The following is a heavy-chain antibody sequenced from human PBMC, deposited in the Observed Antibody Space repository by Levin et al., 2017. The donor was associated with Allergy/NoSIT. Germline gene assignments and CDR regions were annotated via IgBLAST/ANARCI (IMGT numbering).Heavy chain of an antibody. CDR2: ITSTSSYI. J-gene: IGHJ4*02. Sequence: ASVKVSCAASGFAFSTYSMNWVRQAPGKGLEWVSSITSTSSYIYYADSIKGRFTISRDNAKNSLYLQMNSLRAEDTAVYYCVRVAPHSKLGATSAPDYWGQGALVTVSS. V-gene: IGHV3-21*01. CDR1: GFAFSTYS. D-gene: IGHD1-26*01. CDR3: VRVAPHSKLGATSAPDY.